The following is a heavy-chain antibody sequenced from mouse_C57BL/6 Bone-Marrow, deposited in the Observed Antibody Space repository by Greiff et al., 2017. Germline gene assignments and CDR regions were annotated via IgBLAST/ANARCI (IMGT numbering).Heavy chain of an antibody. V-gene: IGHV1-7*01. J-gene: IGHJ1*03. CDR1: GYTFTSYW. D-gene: IGHD1-1*01. Sequence: QVQLQQSGAELAKPGASVTLSCKASGYTFTSYWMHWVKQRPGQGLEWIGYINPSSGYTKSNQKFKDKATLTADKSSSTAYMQLSSLTYEDSAVYYCARLGSSLWWYFDVWGTGTTVTVAA. CDR2: INPSSGYT. CDR3: ARLGSSLWWYFDV.